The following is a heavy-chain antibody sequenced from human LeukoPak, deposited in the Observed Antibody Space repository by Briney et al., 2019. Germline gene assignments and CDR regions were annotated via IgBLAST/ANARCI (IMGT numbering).Heavy chain of an antibody. Sequence: PGGSLRLSCAASGFTFSNFLMTWVRQAPGKGPEWVSAISGSGGDTYYADSVKGRFTISRDNSKNTLYLQMNSLRAEDTAVYYCAKDKWQWLRLPDYWGQGTLVTVSS. CDR2: ISGSGGDT. CDR1: GFTFSNFL. CDR3: AKDKWQWLRLPDY. D-gene: IGHD5-12*01. J-gene: IGHJ4*02. V-gene: IGHV3-23*01.